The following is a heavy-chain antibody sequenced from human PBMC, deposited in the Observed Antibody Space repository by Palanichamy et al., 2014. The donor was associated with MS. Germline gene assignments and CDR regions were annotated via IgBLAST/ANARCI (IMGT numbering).Heavy chain of an antibody. D-gene: IGHD1-1*01. J-gene: IGHJ6*03. CDR2: ISYDGSNK. CDR1: GFTFSSYA. Sequence: QVQLVESGGGVVQPGRSLRLSCAASGFTFSSYAMHWVRQAPGKGLEWVAVISYDGSNKYYADSVKGRFTISRDNSKNTLYLQMNSLRAEDTAVYYCARAHRERYYYYYMDVWGKGTTVTVSS. CDR3: ARAHRERYYYYYMDV. V-gene: IGHV3-30-3*01.